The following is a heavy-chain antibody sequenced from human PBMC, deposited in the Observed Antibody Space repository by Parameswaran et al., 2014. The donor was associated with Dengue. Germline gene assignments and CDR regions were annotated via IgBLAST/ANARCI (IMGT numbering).Heavy chain of an antibody. J-gene: IGHJ4*02. Sequence: RWIRQPPGKGLEWVSYISSSGSTIYYADSVKGRFTISGDNAKNSLYLQMNSLRAEDTAVYYCARDWAAMLPLYYFDYWGQGTLVTVSS. CDR3: ARDWAAMLPLYYFDY. CDR2: ISSSGSTI. D-gene: IGHD2-2*01. V-gene: IGHV3-11*01.